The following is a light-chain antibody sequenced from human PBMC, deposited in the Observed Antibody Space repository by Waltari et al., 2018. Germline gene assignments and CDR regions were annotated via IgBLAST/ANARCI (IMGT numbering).Light chain of an antibody. J-gene: IGKJ2*01. CDR2: GAS. V-gene: IGKV3-20*01. Sequence: EIVLTQSPGTLSLSPGERVTLSCRASQSVRSTYLAWYQHKPGQAPRLLIYGASTRATGIPDRFSGSGSGTDFTLTISRLEPEDFAVYYCQQYGTSPYTFGQGTKLEI. CDR1: QSVRSTY. CDR3: QQYGTSPYT.